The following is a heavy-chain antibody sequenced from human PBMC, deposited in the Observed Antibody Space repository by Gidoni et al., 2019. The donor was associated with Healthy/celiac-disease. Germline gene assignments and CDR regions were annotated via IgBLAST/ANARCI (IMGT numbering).Heavy chain of an antibody. D-gene: IGHD6-13*01. CDR2: INHSGST. CDR3: ARRWAAAGSWFDP. J-gene: IGHJ5*02. V-gene: IGHV4-34*01. Sequence: QVQLQQWGAGLLKPSETLSLTCAVYGGSFSGYYWSWIRQPPGKGLEWIGEINHSGSTNYNPSLKSRVTISVDTSKNQFSLKLSSVTAADTAVYYCARRWAAAGSWFDPWGQGTLVTVSS. CDR1: GGSFSGYY.